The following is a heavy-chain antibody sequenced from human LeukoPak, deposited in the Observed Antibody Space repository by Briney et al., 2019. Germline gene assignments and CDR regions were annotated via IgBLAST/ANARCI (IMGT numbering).Heavy chain of an antibody. CDR2: ICYDGSNI. CDR3: ARARNDYDSNGFSFLDY. V-gene: IGHV3-33*01. J-gene: IGHJ4*02. CDR1: GIRFSSHG. Sequence: PGGSLRLSCAASGIRFSSHGIHWVRQAPGKELEWEAVICYDGSNIYYEDSVNGRFTISIDNSKNTLYLQMNSLRAEDTALYYCARARNDYDSNGFSFLDYWGQGTLVTVSS. D-gene: IGHD3-22*01.